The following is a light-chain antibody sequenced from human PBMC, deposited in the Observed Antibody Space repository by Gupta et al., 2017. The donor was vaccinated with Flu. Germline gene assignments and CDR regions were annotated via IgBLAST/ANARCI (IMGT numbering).Light chain of an antibody. Sequence: EIVLTQSPGTLSLSPGERATLSCRASQSVSSNYLAWYQHKPGQAPRLLIYGASTTATGIPDRFSGSGSGTDFTLTISRLEPEDFAVYYCQQYGSSPLTFGGGSKVE. CDR3: QQYGSSPLT. V-gene: IGKV3-20*01. CDR2: GAS. J-gene: IGKJ4*01. CDR1: QSVSSNY.